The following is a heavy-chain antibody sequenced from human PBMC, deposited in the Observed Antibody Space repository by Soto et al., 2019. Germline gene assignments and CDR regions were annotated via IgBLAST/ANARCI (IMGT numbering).Heavy chain of an antibody. J-gene: IGHJ5*02. Sequence: TQSIPCTVSGGYIRGGDDCWGWIRQPPGKGLEWIGYIYYIGSTYYNPSLKSRVTISVDTSKNQFSLKLSSVTAADTAVYYCARAAGDIAAEYNLFDPWGQGTLVTVSS. V-gene: IGHV4-30-4*01. CDR2: IYYIGST. CDR1: GGYIRGGDDC. CDR3: ARAAGDIAAEYNLFDP. D-gene: IGHD6-13*01.